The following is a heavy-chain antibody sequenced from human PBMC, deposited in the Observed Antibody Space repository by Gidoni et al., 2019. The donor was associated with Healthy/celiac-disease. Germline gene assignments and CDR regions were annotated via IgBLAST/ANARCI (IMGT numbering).Heavy chain of an antibody. CDR3: ARYGYAHKLYFDY. J-gene: IGHJ4*02. V-gene: IGHV1-3*01. CDR2: INAGNGNT. CDR1: GYTFTSYA. Sequence: QVQLVQSGAEVKKPGASVKVSCKASGYTFTSYAMHWVRQAPGQRLEWMGWINAGNGNTKYSQKCQGRVTITRDTSASTAYMELSSLRSEDTAVYYCARYGYAHKLYFDYWGQGTLVTVSS. D-gene: IGHD5-18*01.